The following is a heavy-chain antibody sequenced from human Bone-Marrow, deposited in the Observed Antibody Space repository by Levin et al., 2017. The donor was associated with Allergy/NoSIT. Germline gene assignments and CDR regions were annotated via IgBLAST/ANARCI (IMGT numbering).Heavy chain of an antibody. V-gene: IGHV4-39*07. D-gene: IGHD6-6*01. J-gene: IGHJ4*02. CDR2: IHHSGST. CDR3: ARAGRVEGAARRHFFDD. Sequence: GSLRLSCTVSGGSISSGSYYWGWIRQPPGKGLGWIGSIHHSGSTYYNPSLKSRITMSVDTSKNQFSLMLSSVTAADTAVYYCARAGRVEGAARRHFFDDWGQGTLVTVSS. CDR1: GGSISSGSYY.